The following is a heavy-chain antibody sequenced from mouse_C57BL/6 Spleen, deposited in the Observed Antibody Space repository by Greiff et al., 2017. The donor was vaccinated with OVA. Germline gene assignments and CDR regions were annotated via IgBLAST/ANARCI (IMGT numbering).Heavy chain of an antibody. D-gene: IGHD1-1*01. CDR1: GFTFSDYG. V-gene: IGHV5-17*01. CDR2: ISSGSSTI. J-gene: IGHJ4*01. Sequence: EVQVVESGGGLVKPGGSLKLSCAASGFTFSDYGMHWVRQAPEKGLEWVAYISSGSSTIYYADTVKGRFTISRDNAKNTLFLQMTSLRSEDTAMYYCARRYYGSSYDYAMDYWGQGTSVTVSS. CDR3: ARRYYGSSYDYAMDY.